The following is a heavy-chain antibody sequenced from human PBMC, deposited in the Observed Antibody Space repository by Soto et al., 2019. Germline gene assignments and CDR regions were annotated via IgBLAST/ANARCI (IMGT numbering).Heavy chain of an antibody. Sequence: GGSLRLSCAASGFTFSSYAMSWVRQAPGKGLEWVSAISGSGGSTYYADSVKGRFTISRDNSKNTLYLQMNSLRAEDTAVYYFAKDKGPEWLLYGYWGQGTLVTVSS. CDR3: AKDKGPEWLLYGY. CDR2: ISGSGGST. J-gene: IGHJ4*02. V-gene: IGHV3-23*01. CDR1: GFTFSSYA. D-gene: IGHD3-3*01.